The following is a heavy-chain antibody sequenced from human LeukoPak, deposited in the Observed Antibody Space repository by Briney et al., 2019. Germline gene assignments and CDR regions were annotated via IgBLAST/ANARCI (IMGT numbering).Heavy chain of an antibody. CDR1: GFTFSSYG. V-gene: IGHV3-30*02. Sequence: PGGSLRLSCTASGFTFSSYGMHWVRQAPGKGLEWVAFIRYDGSNKYYADSVKGRFTISRDNSKNTLYLQMNSLRAEDTAVYYCARDRHRYSYDTGGYPPYWGQGTLVTVSS. CDR3: ARDRHRYSYDTGGYPPY. D-gene: IGHD3-22*01. CDR2: IRYDGSNK. J-gene: IGHJ4*02.